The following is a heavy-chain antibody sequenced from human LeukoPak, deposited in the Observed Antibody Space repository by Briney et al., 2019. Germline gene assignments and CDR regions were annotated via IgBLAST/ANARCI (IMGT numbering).Heavy chain of an antibody. D-gene: IGHD6-6*01. Sequence: SGTLSLTCAVSGGSISSSNWWSWVRQPPGKGLEWIGEIYHSGSTNYNPSLKSRVTISVDKSKNQFSLKLSSVTAADTAVYYCARSSSIAASYYYYYMDVWGKGTTVTVSS. CDR2: IYHSGST. CDR3: ARSSSIAASYYYYYMDV. V-gene: IGHV4-4*02. J-gene: IGHJ6*03. CDR1: GGSISSSNW.